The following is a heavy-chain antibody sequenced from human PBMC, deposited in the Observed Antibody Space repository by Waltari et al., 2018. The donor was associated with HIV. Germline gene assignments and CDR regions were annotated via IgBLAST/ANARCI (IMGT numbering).Heavy chain of an antibody. V-gene: IGHV1-8*01. CDR2: MSPHSGKV. Sequence: QVQLVQSEAEVKQHGAPVKVSCKASGYTFLNQDINWVRRAAGRGLEWMGWMSPHSGKVGYAQKFQGRVTLTGDASIDTAYLELTGLTSHDTAVYYCAISHRGAIFGDHWGQGTPVTVSS. J-gene: IGHJ5*02. CDR1: GYTFLNQD. D-gene: IGHD3-3*01. CDR3: AISHRGAIFGDH.